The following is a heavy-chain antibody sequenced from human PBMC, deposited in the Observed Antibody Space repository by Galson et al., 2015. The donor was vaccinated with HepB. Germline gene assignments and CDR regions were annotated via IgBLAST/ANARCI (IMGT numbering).Heavy chain of an antibody. CDR2: INRDSSII. D-gene: IGHD2-2*01. CDR1: GFTFSSYG. J-gene: IGHJ6*02. Sequence: SLRLSCAASGFTFSSYGMNWVRQAPGKGLEWVSYINRDSSIINYADSVKGRFTISRDNAKNSLYLLMNSLRDDDTAVYYCARGCSSTSCYVWGQGTTVTVSS. CDR3: ARGCSSTSCYV. V-gene: IGHV3-48*02.